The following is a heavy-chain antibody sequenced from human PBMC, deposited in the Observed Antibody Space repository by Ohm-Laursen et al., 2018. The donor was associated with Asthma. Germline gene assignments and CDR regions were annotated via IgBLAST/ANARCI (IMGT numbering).Heavy chain of an antibody. CDR2: ISYDGSNK. CDR3: AKDPGDSSGYYDY. J-gene: IGHJ4*02. Sequence: SLRLSCTASGFTFSSYAMHWVRQAPGKGLEWVAVISYDGSNKYYADSVKGRFTISRDNSKNTLYLQMNSLRAEDTAVYYCAKDPGDSSGYYDYWGQGTLVTVSS. D-gene: IGHD3-22*01. V-gene: IGHV3-30*04. CDR1: GFTFSSYA.